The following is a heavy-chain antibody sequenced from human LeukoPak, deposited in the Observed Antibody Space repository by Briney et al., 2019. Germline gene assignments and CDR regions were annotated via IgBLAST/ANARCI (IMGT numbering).Heavy chain of an antibody. CDR1: GFTFSGYA. CDR2: ISGSGIST. V-gene: IGHV3-23*01. Sequence: PGGSLRLSCAASGFTFSGYAMTWVRQAPGKGLEWVSTISGSGISTYYADSVKGRFTISRDNSKNTLYLQMNSLRAEDTAVYYCAKSHYYDSTYGSYYFDYWGQGTLVTVSS. CDR3: AKSHYYDSTYGSYYFDY. J-gene: IGHJ4*02. D-gene: IGHD3-22*01.